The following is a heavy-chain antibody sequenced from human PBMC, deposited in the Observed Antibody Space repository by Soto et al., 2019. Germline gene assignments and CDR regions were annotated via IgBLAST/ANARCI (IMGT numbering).Heavy chain of an antibody. CDR2: VNGDGSEK. CDR3: AKWGGGGSDY. CDR1: GFTFSSYY. Sequence: EVQLVESGGGLVQPGGSLRLSCAASGFTFSSYYMSWVRQAQGKGLEWVANVNGDGSEKYYVDSVKGRFTLTRDNAKKPLYRQMTRRRAGARAVYFCAKWGGGGSDYWGQGTLVAVAS. J-gene: IGHJ4*02. D-gene: IGHD3-16*01. V-gene: IGHV3-7*01.